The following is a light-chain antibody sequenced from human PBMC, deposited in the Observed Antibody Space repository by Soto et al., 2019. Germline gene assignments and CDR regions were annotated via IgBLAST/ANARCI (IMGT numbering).Light chain of an antibody. CDR3: QSYESPLSGSYV. Sequence: QSVLAQPPAVSEARGRRGTISCTGSSPNIGAGYDVHWYRQLPGTAPKRLIYGNSNRPSGVPDRFPGSKSATSASLAITGLQAEDEADYYCQSYESPLSGSYVFGTGTKVTVL. V-gene: IGLV1-40*01. J-gene: IGLJ1*01. CDR2: GNS. CDR1: SPNIGAGYD.